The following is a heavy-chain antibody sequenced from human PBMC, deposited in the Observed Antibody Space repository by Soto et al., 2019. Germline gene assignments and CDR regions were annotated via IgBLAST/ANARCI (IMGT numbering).Heavy chain of an antibody. J-gene: IGHJ5*02. CDR1: GYTFTSYA. CDR3: ARAPEGYCSGGSCYPRDPWFDP. V-gene: IGHV1-3*01. Sequence: GASVKVSCKASGYTFTSYAMHWVRQAPGQRLEWMGWINAGNGNTKYSQKFQGWVTMTRDTSISTAYMELSRLRSDDTAVYYCARAPEGYCSGGSCYPRDPWFDPWGQGTLVTVSS. D-gene: IGHD2-15*01. CDR2: INAGNGNT.